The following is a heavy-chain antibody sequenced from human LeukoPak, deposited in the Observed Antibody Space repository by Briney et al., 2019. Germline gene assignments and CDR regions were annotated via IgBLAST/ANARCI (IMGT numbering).Heavy chain of an antibody. V-gene: IGHV1-18*04. CDR1: GYTFTTYG. CDR3: ARDEAGGMDV. CDR2: ISVYNGNT. J-gene: IGHJ6*04. Sequence: GASVKLSSKASGYTFTTYGISWLRQAPGQGREGRGGISVYNGNTTYAQKLPGRVNMTTHTATSTGYMELTSLRSDDTAVYYCARDEAGGMDVWGKGTTVTVSS. D-gene: IGHD6-19*01.